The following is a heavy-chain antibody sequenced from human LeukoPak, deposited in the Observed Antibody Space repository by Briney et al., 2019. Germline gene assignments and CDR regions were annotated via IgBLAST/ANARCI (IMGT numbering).Heavy chain of an antibody. D-gene: IGHD1-26*01. J-gene: IGHJ4*02. V-gene: IGHV3-11*01. CDR2: ISSRGTTT. CDR3: ARDISGGEDY. Sequence: PGGSLRLSCAASEFTFSDYYMSWIRQAPGKGLEWVSSISSRGTTTYYADSVKGRFTISRDNSKNTLYLQLYSLRADDTAVYYCARDISGGEDYWGQGTLVTVSS. CDR1: EFTFSDYY.